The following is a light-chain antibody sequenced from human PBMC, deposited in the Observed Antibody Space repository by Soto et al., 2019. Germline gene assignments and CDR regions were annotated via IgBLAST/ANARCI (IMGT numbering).Light chain of an antibody. CDR1: SSDVGGYKY. CDR3: SSYAGWVNWV. CDR2: AVT. J-gene: IGLJ3*02. Sequence: QSALTQPASVSGSPGQSITISCTGTSSDVGGYKYVSWYQQYPGKAPKLIIYAVTERPSGVPDRFSGSKSGNTASLTVSGLQTEDEADYYCSSYAGWVNWVFGGGTKLTVL. V-gene: IGLV2-8*01.